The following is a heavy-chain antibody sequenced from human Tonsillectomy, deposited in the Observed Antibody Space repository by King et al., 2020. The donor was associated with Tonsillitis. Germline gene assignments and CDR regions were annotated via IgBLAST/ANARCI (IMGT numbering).Heavy chain of an antibody. J-gene: IGHJ6*02. CDR3: ARDRYSYVSSGYILNRYYYGMDV. Sequence: HVQLVESGGGLVKPGGSLRLSCAASGFTFSDYYMSWIRQAPGKGLEGVSYISSSGSTIYYADSVKGRFTISRDNAKNSLYLQMNSLRAEDTAGYYCARDRYSYVSSGYILNRYYYGMDVWGQGTTVTVSS. V-gene: IGHV3-11*01. CDR1: GFTFSDYY. D-gene: IGHD3-22*01. CDR2: ISSSGSTI.